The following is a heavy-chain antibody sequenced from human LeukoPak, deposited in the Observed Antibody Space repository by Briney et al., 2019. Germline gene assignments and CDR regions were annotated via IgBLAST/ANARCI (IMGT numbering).Heavy chain of an antibody. CDR2: ISAYNGNT. V-gene: IGHV1-18*01. D-gene: IGHD2-2*01. CDR1: GYTFTSYG. J-gene: IGHJ4*02. Sequence: GASVKVSCKASGYTFTSYGITWVRQAPGQGLEWMGWISAYNGNTNYAQKLQGRVTMTTDTSTSTAYMELRSLRSDDTAVYYCARDLAFTRDIVVVPAATSLVHWGQGTLVTVSS. CDR3: ARDLAFTRDIVVVPAATSLVH.